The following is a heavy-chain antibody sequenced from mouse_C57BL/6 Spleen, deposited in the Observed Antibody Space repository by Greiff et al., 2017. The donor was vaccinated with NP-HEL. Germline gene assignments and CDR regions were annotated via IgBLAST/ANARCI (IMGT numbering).Heavy chain of an antibody. CDR3: ARSNYYGSSSYYYAMDY. J-gene: IGHJ4*01. V-gene: IGHV1-82*01. D-gene: IGHD1-1*01. CDR1: GYAFSSSW. Sequence: VKLQESGPELVKPGASVKISCKASGYAFSSSWMNWVKQRPGQGLEWIGRIYPGGGDTNYNGKFKGKATLTADKSSSTAYMQRSSLTSEDSAVYVCARSNYYGSSSYYYAMDYWGQGTSVTVSS. CDR2: IYPGGGDT.